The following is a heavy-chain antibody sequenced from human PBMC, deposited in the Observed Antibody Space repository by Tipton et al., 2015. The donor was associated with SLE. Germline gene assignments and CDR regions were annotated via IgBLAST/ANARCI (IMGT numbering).Heavy chain of an antibody. CDR2: IYHNENT. CDR1: GFSISSGYY. D-gene: IGHD3-16*01. CDR3: ARHWGY. Sequence: TLSLTCDVTGFSISSGYYWGWIRQPPGKGLEWIATIYHNENTYYNPSLKSRVTISVDTSNNQFPLKLTSVTAADTAVYYCARHWGYWGQGTLVTVSS. J-gene: IGHJ4*02. V-gene: IGHV4-38-2*01.